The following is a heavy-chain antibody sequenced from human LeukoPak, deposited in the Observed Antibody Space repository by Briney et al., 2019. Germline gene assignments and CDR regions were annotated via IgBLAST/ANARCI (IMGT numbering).Heavy chain of an antibody. CDR3: ARGRKGGYSSSWLYWYFDL. V-gene: IGHV4-30-2*01. CDR2: IYHSGST. Sequence: PSQTLSLTCAVSGGSISSGGYSWSWIRQPPGKGLEWIGYIYHSGSTYYNPSLKSRVTISVDRSKNQISLKLSSVTAADTAVYYCARGRKGGYSSSWLYWYFDLWGRGTLVTVSS. D-gene: IGHD6-13*01. CDR1: GGSISSGGYS. J-gene: IGHJ2*01.